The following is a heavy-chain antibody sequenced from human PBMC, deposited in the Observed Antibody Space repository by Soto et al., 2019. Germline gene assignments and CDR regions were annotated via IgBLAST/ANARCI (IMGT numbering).Heavy chain of an antibody. J-gene: IGHJ5*02. CDR2: IYHPGST. Sequence: SETLSLTCAFSAYSISRGYYWAWRRQPPGKGLEWIGSIYHPGSTYYSPSLRGRVTISIDTSKNQFSLTLPSVTAADTAVYYCARGTTRRDWFDPWGQGTLVTVSS. CDR1: AYSISRGYY. V-gene: IGHV4-38-2*01. CDR3: ARGTTRRDWFDP.